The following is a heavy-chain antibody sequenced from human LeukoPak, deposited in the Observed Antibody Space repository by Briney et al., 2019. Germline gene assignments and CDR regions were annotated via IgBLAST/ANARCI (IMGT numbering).Heavy chain of an antibody. CDR1: GGSISSYY. J-gene: IGHJ6*03. CDR3: ARGLYGVTTRLYYYYYYMDV. CDR2: IYYSGST. D-gene: IGHD4-17*01. Sequence: SDTLSLTCTVSGGSISSYYWSWIRQPPGKGLEWIGYIYYSGSTNYNPSLKSRVTISVDTSKNQFSLKLSSVTAADTAVYYCARGLYGVTTRLYYYYYYMDVWGKGTTVTVPS. V-gene: IGHV4-59*07.